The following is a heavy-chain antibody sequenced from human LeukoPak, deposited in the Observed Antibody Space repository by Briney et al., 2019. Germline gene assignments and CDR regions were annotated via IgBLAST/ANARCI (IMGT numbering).Heavy chain of an antibody. J-gene: IGHJ4*02. Sequence: GGSLRLSCAASGFTFSTYWMSWVRQAPGKGLEWVANIKQDGSEKSYVDSVKGRFTISRDNAKNSLYLQMNSLRAEDTAVYYCARDQRSGSSKLDYWGQGTLVTVSS. CDR3: ARDQRSGSSKLDY. CDR1: GFTFSTYW. CDR2: IKQDGSEK. D-gene: IGHD1-26*01. V-gene: IGHV3-7*01.